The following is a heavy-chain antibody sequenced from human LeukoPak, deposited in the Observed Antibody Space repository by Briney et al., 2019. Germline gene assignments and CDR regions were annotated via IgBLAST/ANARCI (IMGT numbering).Heavy chain of an antibody. J-gene: IGHJ4*02. D-gene: IGHD6-19*01. CDR2: INPSGGST. Sequence: ASVKVSCKASGYTFTIYYTHWVRQAPGQGLEWMGIINPSGGSTSYAQKFQGRVTMTRDMSTSTVYMELSSLRSEDTAVYYCARDGIAVAGTAAFGYWGQGTLVTVSS. CDR1: GYTFTIYY. CDR3: ARDGIAVAGTAAFGY. V-gene: IGHV1-46*01.